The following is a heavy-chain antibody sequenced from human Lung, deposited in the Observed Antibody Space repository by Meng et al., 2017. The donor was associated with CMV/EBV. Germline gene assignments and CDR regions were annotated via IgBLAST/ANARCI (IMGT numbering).Heavy chain of an antibody. CDR3: AKEDGGAYGLDV. Sequence: GGSXRLXCAASGFSFKDYGMNWVRQAPGKGLEWVAGISWNSGSIGYADSVKGRFTISRDNAKNSLYLQMNSLRPEDTALYYCAKEDGGAYGLDVWGQGTTVTVSS. J-gene: IGHJ6*02. CDR2: ISWNSGSI. CDR1: GFSFKDYG. V-gene: IGHV3-9*01. D-gene: IGHD4-17*01.